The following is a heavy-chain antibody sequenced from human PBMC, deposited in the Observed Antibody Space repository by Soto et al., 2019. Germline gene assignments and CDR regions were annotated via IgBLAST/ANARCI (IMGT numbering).Heavy chain of an antibody. V-gene: IGHV1-8*01. Sequence: ASVKVSCKASGYTFTSYDINWARQATGQGLEWMGWMNPNSGNTGYAQKFQGRVTMTRNTSISTAYMELSSLRSEDTAVYYCARSRGDIVVVPAAIDGYWFDPWGQGTLVTVSS. CDR3: ARSRGDIVVVPAAIDGYWFDP. J-gene: IGHJ5*02. CDR2: MNPNSGNT. CDR1: GYTFTSYD. D-gene: IGHD2-2*02.